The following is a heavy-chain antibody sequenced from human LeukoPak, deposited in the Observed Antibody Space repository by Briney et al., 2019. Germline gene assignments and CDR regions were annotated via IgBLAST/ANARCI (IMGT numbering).Heavy chain of an antibody. CDR2: ISYDGSNK. D-gene: IGHD3-22*01. Sequence: PGRSLRLSCAASGFTFSSYAMYWVRQAPGKGLERVAVISYDGSNKYYADSVKGRFTISRDNSKNTLYLQMNSLRAEDTAVYYCARNYDSSGYSIDYWGQGTLVTVSS. J-gene: IGHJ4*02. V-gene: IGHV3-30*04. CDR1: GFTFSSYA. CDR3: ARNYDSSGYSIDY.